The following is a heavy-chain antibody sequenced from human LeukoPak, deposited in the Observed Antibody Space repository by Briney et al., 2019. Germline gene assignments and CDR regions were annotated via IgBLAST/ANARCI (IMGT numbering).Heavy chain of an antibody. CDR1: GYTFTSYY. V-gene: IGHV1-46*01. D-gene: IGHD5-18*01. CDR3: ARAAGDSYGYRYYFDY. Sequence: ASVKVSCKASGYTFTSYYMHWVRQAPGQGLEWMGLINPNGGSASYAQKFQGRVTTTRDTSTSTVYMELSSLGSEDTAVYYCARAAGDSYGYRYYFDYWGQGTLVAVSS. CDR2: INPNGGSA. J-gene: IGHJ4*02.